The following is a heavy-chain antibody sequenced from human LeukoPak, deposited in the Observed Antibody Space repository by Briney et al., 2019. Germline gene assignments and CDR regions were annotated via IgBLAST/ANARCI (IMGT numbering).Heavy chain of an antibody. J-gene: IGHJ4*02. CDR2: ISSSGTTI. CDR3: AKVLYSYGYYFDY. CDR1: GFTFSDYY. V-gene: IGHV3-11*01. Sequence: GGSLRLSCAASGFTFSDYYMSWIRQAPGKGLEWVSYISSSGTTIYYADSVKGRFTISRDNAKNSLYLQMNSLRAEDTAVYYCAKVLYSYGYYFDYWGQGTLVTVSS. D-gene: IGHD5-18*01.